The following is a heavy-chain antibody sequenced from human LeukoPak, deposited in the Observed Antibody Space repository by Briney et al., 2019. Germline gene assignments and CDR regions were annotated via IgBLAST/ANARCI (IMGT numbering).Heavy chain of an antibody. V-gene: IGHV3-30*19. CDR1: GFTFSSFA. CDR3: ARVLNYYDSSGYYFSY. CDR2: IWSDGSNK. Sequence: GRSLRLSCAASGFTFSSFAMHWVRQAPGKGLEWVAVIWSDGSNKYYADSVKGRFTISRDNSKNTLYLQMNSLRAEDTAVYYCARVLNYYDSSGYYFSYWGQGTLVTVSS. J-gene: IGHJ4*02. D-gene: IGHD3-22*01.